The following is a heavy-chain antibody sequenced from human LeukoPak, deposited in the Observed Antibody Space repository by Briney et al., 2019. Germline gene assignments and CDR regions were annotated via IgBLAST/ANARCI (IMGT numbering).Heavy chain of an antibody. V-gene: IGHV1-46*01. J-gene: IGHJ4*02. Sequence: ASVKVSCKASGYTFTSYGISWVRQAPGQGLEWMGIINPSGGSTSYAQKFQGRVTMTRDMSTSTVYMELSSLRSEDTAVYYCARADTAMEEYYFDYWGQGTLVTVSS. CDR1: GYTFTSYG. D-gene: IGHD5-18*01. CDR3: ARADTAMEEYYFDY. CDR2: INPSGGST.